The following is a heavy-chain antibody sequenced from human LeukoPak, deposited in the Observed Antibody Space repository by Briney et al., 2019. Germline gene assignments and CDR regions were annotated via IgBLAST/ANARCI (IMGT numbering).Heavy chain of an antibody. J-gene: IGHJ4*02. V-gene: IGHV1-2*02. CDR1: GYTFIGYY. Sequence: ASVKVSCKASGYTFIGYYMHWVRQAPGQGLEWMGWINPNSGGTNYAQKFQGRVTMTRDTSISTVYMELSRLRSDDTAVYYCARVAGMITFGGVDYWGQGTLVTVSS. D-gene: IGHD3-16*01. CDR2: INPNSGGT. CDR3: ARVAGMITFGGVDY.